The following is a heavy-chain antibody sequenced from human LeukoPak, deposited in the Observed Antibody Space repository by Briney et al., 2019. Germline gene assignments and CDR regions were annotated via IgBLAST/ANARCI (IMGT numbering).Heavy chain of an antibody. CDR2: TYYRSKWYN. V-gene: IGHV6-1*01. D-gene: IGHD1-1*01. Sequence: SQTLSLTCAISGDSVSSNSAAWNWIRQSPSRGLEWLGRTYYRSKWYNDYAVSVKSRITINPDTSKNQFSLKLSSVTAADTAVYYCARDHHLELAYDYWGQGTLVTVSS. CDR3: ARDHHLELAYDY. CDR1: GDSVSSNSAA. J-gene: IGHJ4*02.